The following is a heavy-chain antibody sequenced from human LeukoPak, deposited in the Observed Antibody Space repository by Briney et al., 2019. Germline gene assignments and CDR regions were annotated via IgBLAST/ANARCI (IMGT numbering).Heavy chain of an antibody. D-gene: IGHD1-26*01. V-gene: IGHV3-33*01. CDR2: IWYDGSNK. CDR3: ALRKRGRYFDY. J-gene: IGHJ4*02. CDR1: GFTFSSYG. Sequence: GGSLRLSCAASGFTFSSYGMHWVRQAPGKGLEWVAVIWYDGSNKYYADSVKGRFTISRDNSKNTLYLQMNSLRAEDTAVYYCALRKRGRYFDYWGQGTLVTVSS.